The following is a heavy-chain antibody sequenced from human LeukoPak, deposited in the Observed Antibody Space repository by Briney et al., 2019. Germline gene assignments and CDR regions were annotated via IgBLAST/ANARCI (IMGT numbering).Heavy chain of an antibody. D-gene: IGHD3-3*01. V-gene: IGHV1-69*13. J-gene: IGHJ4*02. Sequence: SVKVSCKASGGTFSSYAISWVRQAPGQGLEWMGGLIPIFGTANYAQKFQGRVTITADESTSTAYMELSSLRSEDTAVYYCARMGDYDFWSGSLDKHFDYWGQGTLVTVSS. CDR3: ARMGDYDFWSGSLDKHFDY. CDR2: LIPIFGTA. CDR1: GGTFSSYA.